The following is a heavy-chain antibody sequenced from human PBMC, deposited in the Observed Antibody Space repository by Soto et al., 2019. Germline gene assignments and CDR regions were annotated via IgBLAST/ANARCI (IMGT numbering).Heavy chain of an antibody. Sequence: ASVKVSCKDSGYTFTIYGISGVLQSPGQWLDWMGWISAYNGNTNYAQKLQGRVTMTTDTSTSTAYMELRSLRSDDTAVYYCASLGASYYFDYWGQGTLVTVSS. D-gene: IGHD1-26*01. CDR2: ISAYNGNT. CDR3: ASLGASYYFDY. V-gene: IGHV1-18*04. CDR1: GYTFTIYG. J-gene: IGHJ4*02.